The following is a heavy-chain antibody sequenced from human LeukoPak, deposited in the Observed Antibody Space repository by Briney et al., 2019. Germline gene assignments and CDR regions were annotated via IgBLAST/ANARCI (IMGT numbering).Heavy chain of an antibody. D-gene: IGHD5-18*01. J-gene: IGHJ4*02. Sequence: GXSXQISCXXSGYSFTSYWIGWVRPVPGKGLEWMGIIDPSDCETRYTPSFQGQVTISVDKSLTTADLQWNSLKASDTAMYYCARQTAMGRSGDYWGQGTLVTVSS. CDR1: GYSFTSYW. CDR2: IDPSDCET. CDR3: ARQTAMGRSGDY. V-gene: IGHV5-51*01.